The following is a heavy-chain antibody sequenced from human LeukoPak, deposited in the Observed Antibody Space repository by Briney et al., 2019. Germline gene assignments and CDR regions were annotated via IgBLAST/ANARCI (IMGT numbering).Heavy chain of an antibody. Sequence: KTSGTLSLTCAVSGGSISSSNWWSWVRQPPGKGLEWIGEIYHSGSTNYNPSLKSRVTISVDKSKNQFSLKLSSVTAADTAVYYCASREWPGRDAFDIWGQGTMVTVSS. J-gene: IGHJ3*02. CDR2: IYHSGST. CDR1: GGSISSSNW. CDR3: ASREWPGRDAFDI. V-gene: IGHV4-4*02. D-gene: IGHD3-3*01.